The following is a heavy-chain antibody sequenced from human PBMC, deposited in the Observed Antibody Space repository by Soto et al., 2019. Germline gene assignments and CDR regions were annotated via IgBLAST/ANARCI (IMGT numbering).Heavy chain of an antibody. CDR3: ATGFGFRERYGMEG. Sequence: PGGSLRLSCAASGFTFSSHALTWVRQAPGEGLEWVSAISGSGDSTYYADSVKGRFTTSRDNTKNTLHLQVNGLRAEDTAVYYCATGFGFRERYGMEGWGKAVTVTVSS. V-gene: IGHV3-23*01. CDR1: GFTFSSHA. D-gene: IGHD3-10*01. CDR2: ISGSGDST. J-gene: IGHJ6*04.